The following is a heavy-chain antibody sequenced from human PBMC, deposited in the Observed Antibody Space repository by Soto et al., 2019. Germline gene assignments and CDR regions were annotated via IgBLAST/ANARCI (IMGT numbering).Heavy chain of an antibody. J-gene: IGHJ2*01. V-gene: IGHV4-59*01. CDR1: GGAISSYY. D-gene: IGHD6-19*01. CDR2: IYHSGDT. Sequence: QVQLQESGAGLVKPSETLSLTCTASGGAISSYYWSWIRQSPGKGPEWIGDIYHSGDTSYNPSLKSRLTMSVDTSKIQFSAKLTSVTAADAAVDYGARSSGGSWYFGLWGRGTLVTVSS. CDR3: ARSSGGSWYFGL.